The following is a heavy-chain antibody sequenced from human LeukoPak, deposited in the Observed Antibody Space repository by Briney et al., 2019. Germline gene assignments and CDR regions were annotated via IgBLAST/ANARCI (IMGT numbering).Heavy chain of an antibody. Sequence: PKASVKVSCKASGYTFTSYYMHWVRQAPGQGLEWMGIINPSGGSTSYAQKFQGRVTMTRDTSTSTVYMELSSLRSEDTAVYYCARDRGGYQSSGYYSLDYWGQGTLVTVSS. CDR3: ARDRGGYQSSGYYSLDY. J-gene: IGHJ4*02. CDR2: INPSGGST. D-gene: IGHD3-22*01. CDR1: GYTFTSYY. V-gene: IGHV1-46*01.